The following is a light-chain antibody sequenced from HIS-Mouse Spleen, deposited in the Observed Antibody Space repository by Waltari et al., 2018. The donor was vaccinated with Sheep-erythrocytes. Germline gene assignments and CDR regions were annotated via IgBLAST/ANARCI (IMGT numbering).Light chain of an antibody. J-gene: IGKJ2*01. CDR2: DAS. V-gene: IGKV3-11*01. CDR3: QQRSNWYT. Sequence: EIVLTQSPATLSLSPGERATLSCRASQSVSSDLAWYQQKPGQAPRLLIYDASNRATGIPARFSGSGSGTDFTLTINSLEPEDFAVYYCQQRSNWYTFGQGTKLEIK. CDR1: QSVSSD.